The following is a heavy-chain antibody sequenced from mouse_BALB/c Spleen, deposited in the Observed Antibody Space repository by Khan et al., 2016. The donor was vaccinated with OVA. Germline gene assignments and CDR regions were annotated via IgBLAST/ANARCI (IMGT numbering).Heavy chain of an antibody. D-gene: IGHD2-4*01. CDR1: GYSFTSYW. J-gene: IGHJ2*01. Sequence: VQLQQSGTVLARPGASVKMSCKASGYSFTSYWMHWVKQRPGQGLEWIGAIYPGNSDTRYNQKFKGKAKLTAVTSASTAYMDLSSLTNEDSAVYYCTRSYDSYYFDYWGQGTTFTVSS. CDR2: IYPGNSDT. V-gene: IGHV1-5*01. CDR3: TRSYDSYYFDY.